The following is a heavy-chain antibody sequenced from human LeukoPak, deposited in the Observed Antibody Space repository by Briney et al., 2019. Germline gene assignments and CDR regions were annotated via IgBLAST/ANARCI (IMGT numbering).Heavy chain of an antibody. V-gene: IGHV3-21*01. D-gene: IGHD3-22*01. CDR3: ARDHHRRLYDSQARNTFDI. CDR2: ISSSGSYI. CDR1: RFTFSSYS. J-gene: IGHJ3*02. Sequence: GGSLRLSCAASRFTFSSYSMNWARQAPGKGLEWVSSISSSGSYIYYADSVKGRFALSRDNAKNSLYLQMNSLRAEDTAVYYCARDHHRRLYDSQARNTFDIWGQGTMVTVSS.